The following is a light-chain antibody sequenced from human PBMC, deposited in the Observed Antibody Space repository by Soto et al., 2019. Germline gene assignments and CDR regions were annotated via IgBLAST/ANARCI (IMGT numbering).Light chain of an antibody. Sequence: EIVMTQSPATLSVSPGERATISCRASQSVSSHLAWYQQKPGQAPRLLIFGASSRATGIPARFSGSGSGTDFTLTISRLEPEDFAVYYCQQYGSSPLTFGGGTKVDIK. V-gene: IGKV3-20*01. CDR3: QQYGSSPLT. CDR1: QSVSSH. J-gene: IGKJ4*01. CDR2: GAS.